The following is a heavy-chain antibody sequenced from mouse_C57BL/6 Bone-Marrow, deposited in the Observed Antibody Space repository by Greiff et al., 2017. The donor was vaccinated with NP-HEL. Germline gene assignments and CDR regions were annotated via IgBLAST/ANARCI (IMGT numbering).Heavy chain of an antibody. J-gene: IGHJ3*01. CDR1: GFTFSSYG. CDR2: ISSGGSYT. V-gene: IGHV5-6*01. D-gene: IGHD1-1*02. Sequence: EVKLMESGGDLVKPGGSLKLSCAASGFTFSSYGMSWVRQTPDKRLEWVATISSGGSYTYYLDSVKGRFTISRDNAKNTLYLQMSSLKSEDTAMYYCARQGVEGFAYWGQGTLVTVSA. CDR3: ARQGVEGFAY.